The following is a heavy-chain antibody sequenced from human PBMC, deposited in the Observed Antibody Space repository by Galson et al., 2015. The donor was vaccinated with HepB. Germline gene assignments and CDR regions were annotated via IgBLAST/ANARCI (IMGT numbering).Heavy chain of an antibody. D-gene: IGHD1/OR15-1a*01. J-gene: IGHJ6*03. CDR2: ILPLFGTT. V-gene: IGHV1-69*13. CDR1: GGTFSTYA. CDR3: ARAGNNHAHYYYYMDV. Sequence: SVKVSCKASGGTFSTYAFSWVRQAPGQGLEWMGGILPLFGTTSFAQKFEDRVTFTADEDTNTAYMELSSLRYDDTAVYYCARAGNNHAHYYYYMDVWGQGTTVTVSS.